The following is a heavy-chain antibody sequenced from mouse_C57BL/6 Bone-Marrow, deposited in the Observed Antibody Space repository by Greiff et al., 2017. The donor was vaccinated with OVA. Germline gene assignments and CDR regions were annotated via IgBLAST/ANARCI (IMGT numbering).Heavy chain of an antibody. Sequence: VQLKQSGPELVKPGDSVKISCKASGYSFTGYFMNWVMQSHGKSLEWIGRINPYNGDTFYNQKFKGKATLTVDKSSSTAHMELRSLTSEDSAVYYCARRGYGNYYYYAMDYWGQGTSVTVSS. CDR1: GYSFTGYF. V-gene: IGHV1-20*01. CDR2: INPYNGDT. D-gene: IGHD2-10*02. J-gene: IGHJ4*01. CDR3: ARRGYGNYYYYAMDY.